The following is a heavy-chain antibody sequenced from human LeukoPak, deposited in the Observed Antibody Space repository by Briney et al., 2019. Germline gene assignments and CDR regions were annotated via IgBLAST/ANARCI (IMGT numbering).Heavy chain of an antibody. D-gene: IGHD2-2*01. J-gene: IGHJ6*02. CDR3: ARDCSSTSCRYYYHYGMDV. CDR2: ISAYNGNT. Sequence: ASVKVSCKASGYTFTSYGISWVRQAPGQGLEWMGWISAYNGNTNYAQKLQGRVTMTTDTSTSTAYMELRSLRSDDTAVYYCARDCSSTSCRYYYHYGMDVWGQGTTVTVSS. CDR1: GYTFTSYG. V-gene: IGHV1-18*01.